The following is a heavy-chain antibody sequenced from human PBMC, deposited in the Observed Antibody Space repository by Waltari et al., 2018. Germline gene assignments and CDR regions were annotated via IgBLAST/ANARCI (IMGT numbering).Heavy chain of an antibody. Sequence: QAPLIQSGAEVTKPGSSVKVSCKASGATFSSLSLSCVRQAPGQGLQWMGGFIPIFGTSTYPQKFQGRVTITADESTSTSYLQLSSLTSEDTAVYYCATDLGGYQKYYFDNWGQGTLVTVSS. V-gene: IGHV1-69*01. D-gene: IGHD5-12*01. J-gene: IGHJ4*02. CDR2: FIPIFGTS. CDR1: GATFSSLS. CDR3: ATDLGGYQKYYFDN.